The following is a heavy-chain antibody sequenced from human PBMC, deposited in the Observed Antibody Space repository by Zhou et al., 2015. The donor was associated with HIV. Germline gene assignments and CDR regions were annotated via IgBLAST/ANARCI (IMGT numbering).Heavy chain of an antibody. Sequence: QVQLVESGGGVVQPGGSLRLSCAASGFTFRNFGMHWGRQAPGKGLEWVAFIRYHGNNKYYADSVKGRFTISRDNSKDTLFLQMNSLGAEDTAVYYCAKDAGSYCDTSNCPGYQVHMDVWGKGTTVIVSS. CDR1: GFTFRNFG. J-gene: IGHJ6*03. CDR2: IRYHGNNK. D-gene: IGHD2-21*01. CDR3: AKDAGSYCDTSNCPGYQVHMDV. V-gene: IGHV3-30*02.